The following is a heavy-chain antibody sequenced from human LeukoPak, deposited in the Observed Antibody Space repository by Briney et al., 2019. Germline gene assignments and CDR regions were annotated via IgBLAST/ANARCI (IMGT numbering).Heavy chain of an antibody. V-gene: IGHV4-39*01. J-gene: IGHJ5*02. D-gene: IGHD1-1*01. Sequence: SETLSLTCTVSGGSISSSGYYWVWIRQPPGKGLERIGSIYHSGSTYYNPSLKSRITISVDTSKNQFSLKLSSVTAADTAVYYCARTNCGRRWFDPWGQGTLVTVSS. CDR3: ARTNCGRRWFDP. CDR2: IYHSGST. CDR1: GGSISSSGYY.